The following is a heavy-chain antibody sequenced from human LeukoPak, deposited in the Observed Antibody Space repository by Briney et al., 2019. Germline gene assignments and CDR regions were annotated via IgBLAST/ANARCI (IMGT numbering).Heavy chain of an antibody. V-gene: IGHV4-39*07. Sequence: SETLSLTCTVSGGSISSSSYYWGWIRQPPGKGLEWIGSIYHSGSTYYNPSLKSRVTISVDTSKNQFSLKLSSVTAADTAVYYCARDLYDILTGYRYPFDPWGQGTLVTVSS. CDR1: GGSISSSSYY. CDR2: IYHSGST. CDR3: ARDLYDILTGYRYPFDP. J-gene: IGHJ5*02. D-gene: IGHD3-9*01.